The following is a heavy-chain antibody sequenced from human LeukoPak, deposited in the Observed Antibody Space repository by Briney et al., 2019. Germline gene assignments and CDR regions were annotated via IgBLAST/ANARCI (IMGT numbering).Heavy chain of an antibody. D-gene: IGHD6-19*01. CDR2: INHSGST. CDR3: ARDGSGWSAFDY. J-gene: IGHJ4*02. Sequence: SETLSLTCAVYGGSFSGYYWSWIRQPPGKGLEWIGEINHSGSTNYNPSLKSRVTISVDTSKNQFSLKLSSVTAADTAVYYCARDGSGWSAFDYWGQGTLVTVSS. V-gene: IGHV4-34*01. CDR1: GGSFSGYY.